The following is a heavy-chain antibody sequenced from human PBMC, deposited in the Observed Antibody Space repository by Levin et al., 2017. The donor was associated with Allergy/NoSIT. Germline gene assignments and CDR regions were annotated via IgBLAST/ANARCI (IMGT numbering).Heavy chain of an antibody. CDR1: GFTFSTYW. V-gene: IGHV3-7*04. D-gene: IGHD2-15*01. J-gene: IGHJ4*02. CDR3: ARDGVAATDDYDY. CDR2: IKQDGSQK. Sequence: GGSLRLSCAASGFTFSTYWMSWVRQAPGKGLEWVANIKQDGSQKYYVDSVKGRFTISRDNAKNSLYLQMNSLRAEDTAVYYCARDGVAATDDYDYWGQGTLVTVSS.